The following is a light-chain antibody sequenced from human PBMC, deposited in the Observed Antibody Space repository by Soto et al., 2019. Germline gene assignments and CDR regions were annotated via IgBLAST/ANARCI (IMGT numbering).Light chain of an antibody. CDR1: QGISNY. V-gene: IGKV1-27*01. CDR2: AAS. J-gene: IGKJ3*01. CDR3: QRYISAPFT. Sequence: DIQMTQSPSSLSASVGDRVTITCRATQGISNYLAWYQQKPGKVPKLLSYAASTLQSGVPSRFSGSGSGTDFTLTISSLQPEDVATYYGQRYISAPFTFGPGTNVDIK.